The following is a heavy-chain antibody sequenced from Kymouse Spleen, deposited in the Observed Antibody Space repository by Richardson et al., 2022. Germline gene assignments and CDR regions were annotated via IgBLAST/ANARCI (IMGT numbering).Heavy chain of an antibody. Sequence: QVQLVESGGGVVQPGRSLRLSCAASGFTFSSYGMHWVRQAPGKGLEWVAVIWYDGSNKYYADSVKGRFTISRDNSKNTLYLQMNSLRAEDTAVYYCARTAMAIYYFDYWGQGTLVTVSS. CDR1: GFTFSSYG. CDR3: ARTAMAIYYFDY. CDR2: IWYDGSNK. V-gene: IGHV3-33*01. J-gene: IGHJ4*02. D-gene: IGHD5-18,IGHD5-18*01.